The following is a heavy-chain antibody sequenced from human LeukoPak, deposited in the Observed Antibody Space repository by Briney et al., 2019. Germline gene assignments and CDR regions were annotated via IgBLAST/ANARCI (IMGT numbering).Heavy chain of an antibody. J-gene: IGHJ4*02. CDR3: AKGTEYSSSSVYFDY. CDR2: ISGSGGST. V-gene: IGHV3-23*01. CDR1: GFTFSSYA. Sequence: GGSLKLSCAPSGFTFSSYAMSWVRQAPGKGLEWVSAISGSGGSTYYADSVKGRFTISRDNSKNTLYLQMNSLRAEDTAVYYCAKGTEYSSSSVYFDYWGQGTLVTVSS. D-gene: IGHD6-6*01.